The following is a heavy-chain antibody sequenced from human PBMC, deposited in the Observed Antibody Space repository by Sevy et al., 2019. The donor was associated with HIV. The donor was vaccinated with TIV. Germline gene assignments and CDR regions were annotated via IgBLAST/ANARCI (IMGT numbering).Heavy chain of an antibody. D-gene: IGHD3-10*01. J-gene: IGHJ4*02. CDR3: WGVNAIGGDDVGGKH. CDR1: GFTFSMYA. CDR2: ILYDGGNK. V-gene: IGHV3-30-3*01. Sequence: GGSLRLSCAASGFTFSMYAIKWVRQAPGKGLEWVALILYDGGNKYHADSVKGRFTISRDNSKKTLYLQMNSLGAEDNAVVYCWGVNAIGGDDVGGKHWGQGTLVTVSS.